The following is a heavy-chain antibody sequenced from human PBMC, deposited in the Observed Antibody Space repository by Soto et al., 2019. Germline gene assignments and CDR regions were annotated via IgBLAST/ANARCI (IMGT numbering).Heavy chain of an antibody. D-gene: IGHD6-13*01. V-gene: IGHV3-7*03. CDR1: GFTFSSYW. CDR2: IKQDGSEK. Sequence: GGSLRLSCVASGFTFSSYWMSWVRQAPGKGLEWVANIKQDGSEKYYVDSVKGRFTISRDNAKNSLYLQMNSLRAEDTAVYYCAREGAAAGHYYYYGMDVWGQGTTVTVSS. CDR3: AREGAAAGHYYYYGMDV. J-gene: IGHJ6*02.